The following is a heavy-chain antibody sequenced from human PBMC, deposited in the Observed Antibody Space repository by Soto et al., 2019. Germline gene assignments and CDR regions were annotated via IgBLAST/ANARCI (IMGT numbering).Heavy chain of an antibody. CDR2: TYYRSKWYN. V-gene: IGHV6-1*01. CDR3: ARELNYYDSSGYYSPDAFDI. Sequence: QTLSLTCAISGDSVSSNSAAWNWIRQSPSRGLEWLGRTYYRSKWYNDYAVSVKSRITINPDTSKNQFSLQLNSVTPEDTAVYYCARELNYYDSSGYYSPDAFDIWGQGTMVTVSS. CDR1: GDSVSSNSAA. J-gene: IGHJ3*02. D-gene: IGHD3-22*01.